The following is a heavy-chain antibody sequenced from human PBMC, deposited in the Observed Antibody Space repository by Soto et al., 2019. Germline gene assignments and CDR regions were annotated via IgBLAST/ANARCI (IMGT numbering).Heavy chain of an antibody. CDR1: GFTFGDYA. D-gene: IGHD6-13*01. Sequence: GGSLRLSCTASGFTFGDYAMSWVRQAPGKGLEWVGFIRSKAYGGTTEYAASVKGRFTISRDDSKSIAYLQTNSLKTEDTAVYYCTRGSSSSWYRGYYFDYWGQGTLVTVSS. CDR3: TRGSSSSWYRGYYFDY. V-gene: IGHV3-49*04. J-gene: IGHJ4*02. CDR2: IRSKAYGGTT.